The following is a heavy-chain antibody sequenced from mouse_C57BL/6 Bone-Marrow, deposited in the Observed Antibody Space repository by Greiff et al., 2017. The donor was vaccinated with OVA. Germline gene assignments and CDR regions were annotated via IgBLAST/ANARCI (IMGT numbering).Heavy chain of an antibody. V-gene: IGHV5-6*01. CDR3: ARHGDSGSFFDY. D-gene: IGHD1-1*01. J-gene: IGHJ2*01. Sequence: EVQGVESGGDLVKPGGSLKLSCAASGFTFSSYGMSWVRQTPDKRLEWVATISSGGSDTYYQDSVKGRVTISRDNAKNTLYLQMSSLKSDDTAMYDCARHGDSGSFFDYWGQGTTLTVSS. CDR1: GFTFSSYG. CDR2: ISSGGSDT.